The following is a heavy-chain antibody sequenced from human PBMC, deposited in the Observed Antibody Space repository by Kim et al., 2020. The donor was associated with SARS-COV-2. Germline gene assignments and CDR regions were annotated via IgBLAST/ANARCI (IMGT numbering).Heavy chain of an antibody. CDR2: T. V-gene: IGHV1-2*02. J-gene: IGHJ4*02. D-gene: IGHD3-16*02. Sequence: TNYAQKFQGRVTMTGDTSISTAYMELSRLRSDDTAVYYCARYPFGGVILWGQGTLVTVSS. CDR3: ARYPFGGVIL.